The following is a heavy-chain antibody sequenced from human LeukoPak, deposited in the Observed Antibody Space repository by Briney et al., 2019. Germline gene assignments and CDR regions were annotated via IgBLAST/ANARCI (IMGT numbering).Heavy chain of an antibody. D-gene: IGHD6-6*01. CDR3: ARDRSRARHMDV. J-gene: IGHJ6*03. CDR2: ISSSGSTI. Sequence: GGSLRLSCAASGFTFSSYEMNWVRQAPGKGLEWVSYISSSGSTIYYADSVKGRFTISRDNAKNSLYLQMNSLGAEDTAVYYCARDRSRARHMDVWGKGTTVTVSS. CDR1: GFTFSSYE. V-gene: IGHV3-48*03.